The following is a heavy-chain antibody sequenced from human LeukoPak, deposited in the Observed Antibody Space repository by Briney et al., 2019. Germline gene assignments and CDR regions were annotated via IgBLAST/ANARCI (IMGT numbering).Heavy chain of an antibody. CDR1: GYTFTSYD. Sequence: GASVKVSCKASGYTFTSYDINWVRQATGQGLEWMGCMNPNSGNTGYAQKFQGRVTMTRNTSISTAYMEVSSLRSEDTAVYYCARGRRVNGSMVGGVIEWFEPWGQGTVVTVSS. V-gene: IGHV1-8*01. CDR2: MNPNSGNT. D-gene: IGHD3-10*01. J-gene: IGHJ5*02. CDR3: ARGRRVNGSMVGGVIEWFEP.